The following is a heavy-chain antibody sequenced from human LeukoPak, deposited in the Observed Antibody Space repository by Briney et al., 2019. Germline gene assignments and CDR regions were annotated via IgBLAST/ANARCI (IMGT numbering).Heavy chain of an antibody. Sequence: GGSLRLSCAASGFTFSSYGMHWVRQAPGKGLEWVAVIWYDGSNKYYADSVKGRFTISRDNSKNTLYLQMNSLRAEDTAVYYCASQPIAVAGIVYWGQGTLVTVSS. D-gene: IGHD6-19*01. V-gene: IGHV3-33*01. CDR3: ASQPIAVAGIVY. CDR1: GFTFSSYG. CDR2: IWYDGSNK. J-gene: IGHJ4*02.